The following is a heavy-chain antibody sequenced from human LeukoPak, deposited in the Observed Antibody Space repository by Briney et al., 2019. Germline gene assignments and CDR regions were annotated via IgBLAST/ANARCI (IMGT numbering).Heavy chain of an antibody. V-gene: IGHV4-61*02. J-gene: IGHJ3*02. CDR3: ARHTYYYDSSGEAGDAFDI. CDR1: GGSISSGSYY. CDR2: IYTSGST. D-gene: IGHD3-22*01. Sequence: SETLSLTCTVSGGSISSGSYYWSWIRQPAGKGLEWIGRIYTSGSTNYNPSLKSRVTISVDTSKNQFSLKLSSVTAADTAVYYCARHTYYYDSSGEAGDAFDIWGQGTMVTVSS.